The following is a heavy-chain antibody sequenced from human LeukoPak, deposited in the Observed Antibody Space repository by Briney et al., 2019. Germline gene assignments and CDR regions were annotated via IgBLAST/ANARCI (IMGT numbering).Heavy chain of an antibody. CDR1: VFNFRDPR. CDR3: VRGDWYFDY. J-gene: IGHJ4*02. CDR2: INRDGTEK. Sequence: GGSLRLSRATWVFNFRDPRMTWVRQAPGKGLQWVANINRDGTEKHFLDSVEGRFTISRDNAKKSLYLQMSKLRPQDTAVYFCVRGDWYFDYWGQGTLVTVSS. D-gene: IGHD2-21*01. V-gene: IGHV3-7*04.